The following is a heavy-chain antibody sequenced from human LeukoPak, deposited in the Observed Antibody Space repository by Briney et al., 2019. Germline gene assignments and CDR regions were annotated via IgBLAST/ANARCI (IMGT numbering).Heavy chain of an antibody. D-gene: IGHD6-6*01. Sequence: SETLSLTCDVSGGSFSGHYWSWIRQPPGKGLEWIGEIDQSGNTNYNPSLKRRVTISLDTSKTQFSLRLSSVTAADTAVYYCARGGEQLVRNFDYWGQGTLVTVSS. CDR2: IDQSGNT. J-gene: IGHJ4*02. V-gene: IGHV4-34*01. CDR3: ARGGEQLVRNFDY. CDR1: GGSFSGHY.